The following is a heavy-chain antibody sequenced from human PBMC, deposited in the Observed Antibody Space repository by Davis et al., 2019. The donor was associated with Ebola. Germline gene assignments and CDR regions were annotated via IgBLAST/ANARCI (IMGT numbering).Heavy chain of an antibody. Sequence: PGGSLRLSCAASGFTFSSYAMSWVRQAPGKGLEWVSTISGSGGSTYYADSVKGRFTISRDSSKNTLYLQMNSLRAEDTALYYCVQGTTSCHVWGQGTLVTVSS. D-gene: IGHD2-2*01. CDR2: ISGSGGST. V-gene: IGHV3-23*01. CDR1: GFTFSSYA. J-gene: IGHJ4*02. CDR3: VQGTTSCHV.